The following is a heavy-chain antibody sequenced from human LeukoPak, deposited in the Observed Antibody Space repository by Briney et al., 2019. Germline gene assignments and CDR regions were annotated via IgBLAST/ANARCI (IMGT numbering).Heavy chain of an antibody. CDR3: ARDRRPGYYYYMDV. CDR2: IYYSGST. D-gene: IGHD7-27*01. J-gene: IGHJ6*03. V-gene: IGHV4-39*07. Sequence: PSETLSLTCTVSGGSISSSSYYWGWIRQPPGKGLEWIGSIYYSGSTYYNPSLKSRVTISVDTFKNQFSLKLSSVTAADTAVYYCARDRRPGYYYYMDVWGKGTTVTVSS. CDR1: GGSISSSSYY.